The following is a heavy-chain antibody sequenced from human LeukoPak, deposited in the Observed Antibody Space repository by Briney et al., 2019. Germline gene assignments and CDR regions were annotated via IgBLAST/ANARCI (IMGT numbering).Heavy chain of an antibody. D-gene: IGHD6-13*01. CDR3: AKAMGSTTWGIFDY. J-gene: IGHJ4*02. V-gene: IGHV3-23*01. CDR2: ISGSGETT. Sequence: GGSLRLSCAASGFTFSSYAVSWVRQAPGRGLECISSISGSGETTYYADSVKGRFTSSRDNSKKTVYLQLSSLRAEDTAVYYCAKAMGSTTWGIFDYWGQGTLVTVFS. CDR1: GFTFSSYA.